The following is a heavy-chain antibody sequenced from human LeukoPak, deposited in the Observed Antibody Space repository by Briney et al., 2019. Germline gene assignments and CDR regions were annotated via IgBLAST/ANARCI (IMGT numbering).Heavy chain of an antibody. CDR1: GFPFTNNY. CDR2: INIGGSV. J-gene: IGHJ5*01. CDR3: ARVRRQMESRWFDS. Sequence: GGSLRLSCAASGFPFTNNYMSWVRQAPGKGLEWVSVINIGGSVSYSDSVKGRFTISRDDPNSTLYLQMNSLRVEDTDLYYCARVRRQMESRWFDSWGQGTLVTVSS. V-gene: IGHV3-53*01. D-gene: IGHD3-3*01.